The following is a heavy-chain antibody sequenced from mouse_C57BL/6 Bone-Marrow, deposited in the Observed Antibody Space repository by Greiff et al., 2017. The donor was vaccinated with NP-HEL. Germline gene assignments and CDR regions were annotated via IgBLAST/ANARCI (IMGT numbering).Heavy chain of an antibody. V-gene: IGHV3-8*01. CDR2: IRYSGST. D-gene: IGHD1-1*01. Sequence: DVKLVESGPGLAKPSQTLSLTCSVTGYSITSDYWNWIRKFPGNKLEYMGYIRYSGSTYYNPSLKRRISITRDTSKNQYYLQLNSVTTEDTATYYCARALRYYYFDYWGQGTTLTVSS. CDR3: ARALRYYYFDY. J-gene: IGHJ2*01. CDR1: GYSITSDY.